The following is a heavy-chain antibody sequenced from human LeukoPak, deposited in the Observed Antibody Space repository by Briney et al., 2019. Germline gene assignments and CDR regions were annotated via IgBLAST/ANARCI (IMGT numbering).Heavy chain of an antibody. Sequence: KAGGSLRLSCAASGFTFNNCAMSWVRQAPGKGLEWIGRIYTSGSTNYNPSLKSRVTMSVDTSKNQFSLKLSSVTAADTAVYYCARVSRGPSGYYFDYWGQGTLVTVSS. V-gene: IGHV4-4*07. CDR3: ARVSRGPSGYYFDY. D-gene: IGHD3-10*01. J-gene: IGHJ4*02. CDR2: IYTSGST. CDR1: GFTFNNCA.